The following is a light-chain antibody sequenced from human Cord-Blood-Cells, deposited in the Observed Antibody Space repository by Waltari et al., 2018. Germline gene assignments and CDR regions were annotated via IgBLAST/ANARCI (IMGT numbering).Light chain of an antibody. CDR2: DAS. Sequence: IVLTQSPATLSLSPGESAPLSCRASQSVSSYLAWYPQKPAQAPRLLIYDASNRATGIPARFSGSGSGTDCTLTISSLEPEDFAVYYCQQRSNWPLTFGGGTKVEIK. J-gene: IGKJ4*01. V-gene: IGKV3-11*01. CDR3: QQRSNWPLT. CDR1: QSVSSY.